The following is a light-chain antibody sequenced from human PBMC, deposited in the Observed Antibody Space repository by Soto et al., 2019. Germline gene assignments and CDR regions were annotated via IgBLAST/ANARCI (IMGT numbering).Light chain of an antibody. J-gene: IGKJ1*01. CDR3: QQSYSTLWT. Sequence: DIQMTQSPSSLSASVGDRVTITCRASQSISSYLNWYQQKPGKAPKLLIYAASSLQSGVPSRLSGTGSATDFTLTISSLQPEDFATYYCQQSYSTLWTFGQGTK. V-gene: IGKV1-39*01. CDR1: QSISSY. CDR2: AAS.